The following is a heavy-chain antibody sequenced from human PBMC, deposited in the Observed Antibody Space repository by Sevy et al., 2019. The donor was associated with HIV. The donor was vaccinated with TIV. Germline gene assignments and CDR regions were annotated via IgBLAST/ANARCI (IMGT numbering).Heavy chain of an antibody. J-gene: IGHJ4*02. D-gene: IGHD2-2*01. CDR3: ARDMLGYCSSTSCYAEGYFDY. Sequence: SETLSLTCTVSGGSISSYYWSWIRQLPGKGLEWIGYIYYSGSTNYNPSLKSRVTISVDTSKNQFSLKLSSVTAADTAVYYCARDMLGYCSSTSCYAEGYFDYWGQGTLVTVSS. V-gene: IGHV4-59*01. CDR1: GGSISSYY. CDR2: IYYSGST.